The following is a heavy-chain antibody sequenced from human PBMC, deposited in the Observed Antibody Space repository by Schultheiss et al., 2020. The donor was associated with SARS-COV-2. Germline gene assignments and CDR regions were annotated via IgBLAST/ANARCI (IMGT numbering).Heavy chain of an antibody. D-gene: IGHD2-2*01. CDR2: IRYDGSNK. J-gene: IGHJ3*02. Sequence: GGSLRLSCAASGFTFDDYGMSWVRQAPGKGLEWVAFIRYDGSNKYYADSVKGRFTISRDNSKNTLYLQMNSLRAEDTAVYYCATVPAANDAFNIWGQGTMVTVSS. CDR3: ATVPAANDAFNI. V-gene: IGHV3-30*02. CDR1: GFTFDDYG.